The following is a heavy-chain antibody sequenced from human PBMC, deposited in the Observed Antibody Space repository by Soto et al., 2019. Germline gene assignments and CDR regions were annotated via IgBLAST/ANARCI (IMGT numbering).Heavy chain of an antibody. CDR3: AGDQAIVVVPAAHPYYYYYGMDV. CDR1: GYTFTSYG. J-gene: IGHJ6*02. CDR2: ISAYNGNK. Sequence: ASVKVSCKASGYTFTSYGISWVRQAPGQGLEWMGWISAYNGNKNYAQKLQGRVTMTTDTSTSTAYMELRSLRSDDTAVYYCAGDQAIVVVPAAHPYYYYYGMDVWGQGTTVTVSS. D-gene: IGHD2-2*01. V-gene: IGHV1-18*04.